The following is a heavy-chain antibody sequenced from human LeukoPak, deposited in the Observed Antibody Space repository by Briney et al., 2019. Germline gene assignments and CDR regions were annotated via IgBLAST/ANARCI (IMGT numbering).Heavy chain of an antibody. V-gene: IGHV3-73*01. J-gene: IGHJ3*02. CDR2: VRSKASSYAT. Sequence: GGSLRLSCAASGVTFSGSAMYWVCLASRAGLGWVWRVRSKASSYATAYAASVNGRFTICRDDSKNTEYLQMNSLKTEDTAVYYCTTGYVVTSDAFDIWGQGTMVTVSS. CDR3: TTGYVVTSDAFDI. D-gene: IGHD5-12*01. CDR1: GVTFSGSA.